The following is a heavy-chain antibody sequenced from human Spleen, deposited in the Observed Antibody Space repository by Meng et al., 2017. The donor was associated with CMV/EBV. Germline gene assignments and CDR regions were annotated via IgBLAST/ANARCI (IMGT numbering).Heavy chain of an antibody. CDR2: ISTSGGNM. CDR1: GFTFSDHY. V-gene: IGHV3-11*01. Sequence: GGSLRLSCAASGFTFSDHYMTWIRQAPGKGLEWISYISTSGGNMYHADSVMGRFTISRDNAKNSLYLQMNSLRADDTAIYYCTTMHWYGLDNWGQGAMVTVSS. J-gene: IGHJ3*02. D-gene: IGHD2-8*02. CDR3: TTMHWYGLDN.